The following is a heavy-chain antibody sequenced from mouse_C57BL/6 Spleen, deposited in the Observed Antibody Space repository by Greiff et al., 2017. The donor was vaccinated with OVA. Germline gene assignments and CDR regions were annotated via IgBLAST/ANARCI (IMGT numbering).Heavy chain of an antibody. J-gene: IGHJ3*01. CDR1: GYAFSSSW. V-gene: IGHV1-82*01. D-gene: IGHD1-1*01. CDR3: ARDYGSRCWFGY. CDR2: IYPGTGGT. Sequence: QVQLKESGPELVKPGASVKISCKASGYAFSSSWMDWVKQRPGKGLEWIGRIYPGTGGTNYNEKFKGKATLTADKSSSTAYMQLSSLTTEDSAVSFCARDYGSRCWFGYWGQGTLVTGSA.